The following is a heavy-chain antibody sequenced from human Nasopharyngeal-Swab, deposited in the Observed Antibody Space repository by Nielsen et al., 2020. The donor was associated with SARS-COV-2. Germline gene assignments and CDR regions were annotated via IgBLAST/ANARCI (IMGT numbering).Heavy chain of an antibody. Sequence: SVKVSCKASRDTFNNNAISWVRQAPGQGLEWMGGIIPIYGTTNRAQKFQGRLTITADDTTNTAYMELSSLRSEDTAVYYCARESLPSYYDDSRGYAGYAFDIWGQGTMVTVSS. J-gene: IGHJ3*02. CDR3: ARESLPSYYDDSRGYAGYAFDI. V-gene: IGHV1-69*13. CDR1: RDTFNNNA. CDR2: IIPIYGTT. D-gene: IGHD3-22*01.